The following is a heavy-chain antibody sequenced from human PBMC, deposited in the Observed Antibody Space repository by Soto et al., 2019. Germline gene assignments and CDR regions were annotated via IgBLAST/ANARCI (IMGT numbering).Heavy chain of an antibody. J-gene: IGHJ4*02. V-gene: IGHV1-46*01. CDR2: SHVGPDTT. CDR3: ARESSGTYYFDY. Sequence: QVQLEQSGAEVKKPGASMKVSCQASGYTFTSYYIHWVRQAPGQGLEWMGVSHVGPDTTMYAQKFQGRVTMTRDTSTSTVYMELSILISEDTAVYFCARESSGTYYFDYWGQGTLVTVSS. D-gene: IGHD6-19*01. CDR1: GYTFTSYY.